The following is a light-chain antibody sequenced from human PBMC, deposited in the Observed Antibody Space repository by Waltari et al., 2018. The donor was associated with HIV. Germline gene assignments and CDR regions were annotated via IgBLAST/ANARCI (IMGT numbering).Light chain of an antibody. V-gene: IGLV1-51*01. CDR1: SVNIGHNY. CDR2: DNN. Sequence: QSVLTQSPSVSAAPGQNVTISCSGNSVNIGHNYVSWYQQVPGTAPKLLIYDNNKRPSDIPDRLSASKSGTSATLGITGLQTGDEAEYYCGTWDSNLSAWIFGGGTKLTVL. J-gene: IGLJ2*01. CDR3: GTWDSNLSAWI.